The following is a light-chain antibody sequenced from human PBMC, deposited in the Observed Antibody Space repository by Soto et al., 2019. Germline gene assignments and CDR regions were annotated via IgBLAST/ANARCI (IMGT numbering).Light chain of an antibody. CDR2: NDN. V-gene: IGLV1-44*01. CDR3: AAWDACLNGRAV. Sequence: QSVLTQPPSASGTPGQRVTISCSGSRSNIGSNAVSWYQQLPGTAPKLLIYNDNQRPSGVPDRFSASKSATSASLPISGLQPEDESHYSCAAWDACLNGRAVVGGRTMPTVL. CDR1: RSNIGSNA. J-gene: IGLJ3*02.